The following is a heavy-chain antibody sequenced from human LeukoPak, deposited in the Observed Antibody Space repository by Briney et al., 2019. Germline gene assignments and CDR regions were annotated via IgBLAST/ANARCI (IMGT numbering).Heavy chain of an antibody. CDR1: GGTFISYA. Sequence: SVKVSCKASGGTFISYALSWVRQAPGQGLEWMGGIIPIFGTANYAQKFQGRVTITTDESTSTAYMELSSLRSEDTAVYYCARLLTGDPFDIWGQGTMGTVSS. CDR3: ARLLTGDPFDI. D-gene: IGHD7-27*01. CDR2: IIPIFGTA. V-gene: IGHV1-69*05. J-gene: IGHJ3*02.